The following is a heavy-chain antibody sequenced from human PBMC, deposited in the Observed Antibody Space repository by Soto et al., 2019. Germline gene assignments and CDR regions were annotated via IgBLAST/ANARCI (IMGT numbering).Heavy chain of an antibody. V-gene: IGHV4-30-4*01. CDR1: GGSITSGDYY. D-gene: IGHD4-17*01. CDR3: ASGSTVINTLDF. J-gene: IGHJ4*02. Sequence: QVQLQESGPGLVKPSQTLSLTCTVSGGSITSGDYYWSWIRQPPGKGLEWVGYNYYGGSTYYNPSLESRITISLDTANNHFYLELTSVTDKSKAVSYCASGSTVINTLDFWGQGTLVTVSS. CDR2: NYYGGST.